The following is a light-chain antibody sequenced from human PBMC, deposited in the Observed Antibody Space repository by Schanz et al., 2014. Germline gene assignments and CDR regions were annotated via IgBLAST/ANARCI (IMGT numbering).Light chain of an antibody. V-gene: IGLV2-8*01. CDR1: SSDVGGYNY. CDR2: EVT. Sequence: QSALTQPPSASGSPGQSVTISCTGTSSDVGGYNYVSWYQQHPGKVPKLMIYEVTKRPSGVPGRFSGSKSGNTASLTVSGLQAEDEADYYCSSQAGSNSLVFGGGTKLTVL. CDR3: SSQAGSNSLV. J-gene: IGLJ3*02.